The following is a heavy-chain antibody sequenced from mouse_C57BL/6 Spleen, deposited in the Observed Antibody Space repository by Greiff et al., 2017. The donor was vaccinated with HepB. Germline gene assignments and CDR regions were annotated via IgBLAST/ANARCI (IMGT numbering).Heavy chain of an antibody. CDR1: GFTFSDYY. Sequence: EVKLVESEGGLVQPGSSMKLSCTASGFTFSDYYMAWVRQVPEKGLEWVANINYDGSSTYYLDSLKSRFIISRDNAKNILYLQMSSLKSEDTATYYCARELGPDNYFDYWGQGTTLTVSS. V-gene: IGHV5-16*01. CDR2: INYDGSST. J-gene: IGHJ2*01. D-gene: IGHD4-1*01. CDR3: ARELGPDNYFDY.